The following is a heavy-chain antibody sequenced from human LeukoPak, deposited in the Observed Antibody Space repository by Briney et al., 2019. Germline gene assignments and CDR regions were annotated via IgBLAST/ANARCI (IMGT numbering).Heavy chain of an antibody. V-gene: IGHV3-30*04. J-gene: IGHJ4*02. CDR2: ISYDGSNK. CDR3: ARDSDRVLRGSGYVDYFDY. Sequence: GGSLRLSCAASGFTFSSYAVHWVRQAPGKGLEWVAVISYDGSNKYYADSVKGRFTISRDNFKNTLYLQMNSLRAEDTAVYYCARDSDRVLRGSGYVDYFDYWGQGTLVTVSS. D-gene: IGHD5-12*01. CDR1: GFTFSSYA.